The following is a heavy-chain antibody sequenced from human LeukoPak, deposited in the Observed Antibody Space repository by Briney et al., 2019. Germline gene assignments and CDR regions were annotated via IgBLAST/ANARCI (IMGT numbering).Heavy chain of an antibody. CDR3: ARGPITEDGTFHSPNA. D-gene: IGHD1-1*01. CDR1: GGSISSYY. CDR2: INYSGST. J-gene: IGHJ5*02. V-gene: IGHV4-59*12. Sequence: SETLSLTCTVSGGSISSYYWSWIRQPPGKGLEWIGYINYSGSTNYNPSLKSRVTMSVDTSKNQFSLKVSSVTAADTAVYYCARGPITEDGTFHSPNAWGQGTLVTVSS.